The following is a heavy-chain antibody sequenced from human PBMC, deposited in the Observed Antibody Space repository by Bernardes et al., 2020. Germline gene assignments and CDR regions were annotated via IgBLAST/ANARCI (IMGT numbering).Heavy chain of an antibody. CDR2: INHIGGA. J-gene: IGHJ6*02. CDR3: ARGHVGSYQYYYYYGMDV. Sequence: SETLSLTCAVYGGSFSGYYWSWIRQPPGKGLEWIGEINHIGGASYSPSLKSRVTISADTSKNQISLKVTSVSAADTAVYYCARGHVGSYQYYYYYGMDVWGQGTTVTVSS. D-gene: IGHD5-18*01. CDR1: GGSFSGYY. V-gene: IGHV4-34*01.